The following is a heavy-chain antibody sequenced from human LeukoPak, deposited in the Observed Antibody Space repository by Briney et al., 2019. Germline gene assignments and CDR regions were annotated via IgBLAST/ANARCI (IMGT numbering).Heavy chain of an antibody. D-gene: IGHD2-8*02. V-gene: IGHV4-39*01. J-gene: IGHJ3*02. CDR1: GASLSSSSYY. CDR3: ARHMGTVVTGTGGDAFDT. CDR2: FYYSGSN. Sequence: SETLSLTCTVSGASLSSSSYYWGWIRQPPGKGLEWIGTFYYSGSNYYNPSLKSRVTISVDRSKNQFSLKLTSVTAADTAVYHCARHMGTVVTGTGGDAFDTWGQGTMVTVSS.